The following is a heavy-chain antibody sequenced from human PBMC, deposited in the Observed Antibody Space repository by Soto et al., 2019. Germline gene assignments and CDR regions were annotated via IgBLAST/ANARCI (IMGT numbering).Heavy chain of an antibody. Sequence: EVQLLESGGNLVQPGGSLRLSCAASGFTFSSYVMSWVRQAPGKGLEWVSTISGSGASIYDAVSVKGRFTISRDNSKNTVYLQMNSLRAEDTAVYYCAKDGLGSCTGGTCYGSDYWGQGTLVTVSS. CDR1: GFTFSSYV. V-gene: IGHV3-23*01. J-gene: IGHJ4*02. D-gene: IGHD2-15*01. CDR2: ISGSGASI. CDR3: AKDGLGSCTGGTCYGSDY.